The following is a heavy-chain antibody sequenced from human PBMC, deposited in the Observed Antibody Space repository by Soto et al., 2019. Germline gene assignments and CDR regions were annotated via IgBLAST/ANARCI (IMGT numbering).Heavy chain of an antibody. CDR2: MNPDSGDT. CDR3: ARSRGGTGVHFDF. J-gene: IGHJ4*02. Sequence: QVQLVQSGAEVKEPGASVKVSCKASGYTFTNYDINWVRQATGQGPEWMGWMNPDSGDTGYVPNFQGRVSMTRRTSISTAYMELSDLRSEDTAVYYCARSRGGTGVHFDFWGQGTQVTVSS. CDR1: GYTFTNYD. V-gene: IGHV1-8*01. D-gene: IGHD3-16*01.